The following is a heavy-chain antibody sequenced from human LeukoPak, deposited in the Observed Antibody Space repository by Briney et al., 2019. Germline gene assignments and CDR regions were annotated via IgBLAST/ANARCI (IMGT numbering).Heavy chain of an antibody. D-gene: IGHD3-22*01. Sequence: GGSLRLSCAASGFTFDDYAMHWVRQAPGKGLEWVSGISWNSGSIGYADSVKGRFTISRDNAKNSLYLQMNSLRAEDTALYYCAKVQRPDYYDSSGYFDYWGQGTLVTVSS. J-gene: IGHJ4*02. CDR1: GFTFDDYA. CDR2: ISWNSGSI. V-gene: IGHV3-9*01. CDR3: AKVQRPDYYDSSGYFDY.